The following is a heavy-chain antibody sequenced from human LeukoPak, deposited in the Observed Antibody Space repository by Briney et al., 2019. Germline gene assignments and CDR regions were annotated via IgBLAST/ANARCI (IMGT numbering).Heavy chain of an antibody. V-gene: IGHV4-30-4*08. D-gene: IGHD2-2*01. CDR1: GGSISSGDYY. Sequence: SETLSLTCTVSGGSISSGDYYWSWIRQPPGRGLEWTGYIYYSGSTYYNPSLKSRVTISVDTSKNQFSLKLSSVTAADTAVYYCARVVPAATLDYWGQGTLVTVSS. CDR3: ARVVPAATLDY. J-gene: IGHJ4*02. CDR2: IYYSGST.